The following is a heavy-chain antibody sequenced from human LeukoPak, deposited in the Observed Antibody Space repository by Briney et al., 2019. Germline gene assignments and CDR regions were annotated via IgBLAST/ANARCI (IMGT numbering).Heavy chain of an antibody. D-gene: IGHD6-13*01. CDR3: ARGMVGQQQIFDY. J-gene: IGHJ4*02. CDR1: SGSIGRSHW. CDR2: IYYTGSA. Sequence: SETLSLTCAVSSGSIGRSHWWTWVRQPPGKGLEWIGEIYYTGSANYNPSLESRVTISVDTSKSQFSLELSSVSAADTAVYYCARGMVGQQQIFDYWGQGTLVTVSS. V-gene: IGHV4-4*02.